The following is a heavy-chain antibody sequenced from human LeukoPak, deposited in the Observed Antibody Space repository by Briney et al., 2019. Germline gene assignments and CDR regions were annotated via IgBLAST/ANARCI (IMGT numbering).Heavy chain of an antibody. D-gene: IGHD5-12*01. V-gene: IGHV3-23*01. J-gene: IGHJ4*02. Sequence: GGSLRLSCAASGFTFSSYAMGWVRQAPGKGREWVSVISGSGDVTYYADSVKGRFTISRDNSKNTLYLQMNSLRAEDTAVYYCALSGYAPTGYFDYWGQGTLVTVSS. CDR3: ALSGYAPTGYFDY. CDR1: GFTFSSYA. CDR2: ISGSGDVT.